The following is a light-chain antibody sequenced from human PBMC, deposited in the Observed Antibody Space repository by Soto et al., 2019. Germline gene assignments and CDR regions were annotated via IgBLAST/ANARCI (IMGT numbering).Light chain of an antibody. CDR1: SIGSKS. CDR3: QVWDTRSEHYV. Sequence: SYELTQSPSVSVAPGQTVTITCGGSSIGSKSVHWYQQKPGQAPVLVVYDDSDRRSGIPERFSGSNSGNTATLTITRVEAGDEADYHCQVWDTRSEHYVFGPGTKVTLL. V-gene: IGLV3-21*02. CDR2: DDS. J-gene: IGLJ1*01.